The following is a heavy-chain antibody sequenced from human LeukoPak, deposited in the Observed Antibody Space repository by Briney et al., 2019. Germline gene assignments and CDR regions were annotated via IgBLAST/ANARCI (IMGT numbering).Heavy chain of an antibody. CDR1: GFTFSSYG. CDR2: IRYDGSNK. CDR3: AKCSGGSCYSGDGFDY. J-gene: IGHJ4*02. Sequence: GGSLRLSCAASGFTFSSYGMHWIRQAPGKGLEWVAFIRYDGSNKYYADSVKGRFTISRDNSKNTLYLQMNSLRAEDTAVYYCAKCSGGSCYSGDGFDYWGQGTLVTVSS. D-gene: IGHD2-15*01. V-gene: IGHV3-30*02.